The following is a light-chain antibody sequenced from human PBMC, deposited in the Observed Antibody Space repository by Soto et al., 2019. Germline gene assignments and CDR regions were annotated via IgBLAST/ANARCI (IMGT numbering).Light chain of an antibody. CDR2: AAS. V-gene: IGKV3-15*01. J-gene: IGKJ4*02. CDR3: QQYNNWPLT. Sequence: EIVLTQSPATLSVSPGDRATLSCRASQSMSSNLAWYQQKPGQVPRLLIYAASTRAAGIPAGFSGSGSGTEFTLTISSLQSEDFAIYYCQQYNNWPLTFGGGTKVDIK. CDR1: QSMSSN.